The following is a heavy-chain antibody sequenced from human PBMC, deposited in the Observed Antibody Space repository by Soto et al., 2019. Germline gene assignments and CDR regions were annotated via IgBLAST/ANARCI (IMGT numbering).Heavy chain of an antibody. D-gene: IGHD4-17*01. V-gene: IGHV1-8*01. CDR3: ARGIKYGESSRWFDP. CDR1: GYIFTNYD. Sequence: QVQLVQSGAEVKKPGASVKVSCKASGYIFTNYDINWVRQATGQGLEYLGWINPNSGNTGYVQKFKGRATMTRNTSINTAYMELKGLRLEDTAVYYCARGIKYGESSRWFDPWGQGTLVTVSS. CDR2: INPNSGNT. J-gene: IGHJ5*02.